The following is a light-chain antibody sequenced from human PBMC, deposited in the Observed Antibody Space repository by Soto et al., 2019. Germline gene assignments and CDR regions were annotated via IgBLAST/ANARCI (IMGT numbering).Light chain of an antibody. CDR3: SSFTSTSTFV. Sequence: QSALTQPASVSGSPGQSIAISCTGTSSDVGGYNYVSWYQQHPGIAPRLLISEVSNRPSGVSNRFSGSKSGNTASLTISGLQAEDEADYYCSSFTSTSTFVSGTGTKVTVL. CDR2: EVS. V-gene: IGLV2-14*01. J-gene: IGLJ1*01. CDR1: SSDVGGYNY.